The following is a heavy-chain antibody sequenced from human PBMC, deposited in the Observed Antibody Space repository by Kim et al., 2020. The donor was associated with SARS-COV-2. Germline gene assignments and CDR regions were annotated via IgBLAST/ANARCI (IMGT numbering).Heavy chain of an antibody. V-gene: IGHV3-23*01. CDR3: AKRTKATASGPFEY. J-gene: IGHJ4*02. D-gene: IGHD2-15*01. Sequence: VDGRFTISRDDSKNRLYLEMYGLRADDTALYYCAKRTKATASGPFEYWGQGTLVTVSS.